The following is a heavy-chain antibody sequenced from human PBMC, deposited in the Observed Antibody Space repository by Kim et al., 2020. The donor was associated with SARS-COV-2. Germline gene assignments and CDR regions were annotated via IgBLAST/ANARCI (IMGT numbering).Heavy chain of an antibody. D-gene: IGHD7-27*01. Sequence: FEDSVKGRFTISRDNAKYTLFLQMNSLRADDTAVYYCAKLFGTGEDFDYWGQGTLVTVSS. V-gene: IGHV3-23*01. CDR3: AKLFGTGEDFDY. J-gene: IGHJ4*02.